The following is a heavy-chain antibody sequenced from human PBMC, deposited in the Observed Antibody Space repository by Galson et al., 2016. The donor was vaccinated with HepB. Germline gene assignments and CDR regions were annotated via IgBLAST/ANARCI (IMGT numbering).Heavy chain of an antibody. CDR2: IKQDGSEK. V-gene: IGHV3-7*01. D-gene: IGHD3-16*01. CDR1: GFMFRSYW. J-gene: IGHJ3*02. Sequence: SLRLSCAASGFMFRSYWMTWVRQAPGKGLQWVANIKQDGSEKYYVDSVKGRFTISRDNAKKSVYLQMNSLRAEYAAVYYCARDQGEAFDIWGQGTMVSVSS. CDR3: ARDQGEAFDI.